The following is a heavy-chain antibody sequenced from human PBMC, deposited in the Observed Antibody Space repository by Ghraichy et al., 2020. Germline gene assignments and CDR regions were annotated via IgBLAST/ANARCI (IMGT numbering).Heavy chain of an antibody. D-gene: IGHD6-13*01. CDR2: IKQDGSEK. J-gene: IGHJ4*02. CDR3: ARRSTGSSWSRFDY. CDR1: GFTFSSSW. Sequence: GGSLRLSCAASGFTFSSSWMSWVRQAPGEGLEWVANIKQDGSEKYYVDSVKGRFTITRDNAKNSLYLQMNSLSAEDTAIYYCARRSTGSSWSRFDYWGQGTLVTVSS. V-gene: IGHV3-7*01.